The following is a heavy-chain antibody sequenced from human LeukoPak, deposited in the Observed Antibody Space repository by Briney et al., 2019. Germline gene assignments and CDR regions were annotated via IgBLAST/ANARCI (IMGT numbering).Heavy chain of an antibody. CDR1: GGSISSGGYY. V-gene: IGHV4-31*03. J-gene: IGHJ4*02. CDR2: IYYSGST. Sequence: PSETLFLTCTVSGGSISSGGYYWSWIRQHPGKGLEWIGYIYYSGSTYYNPSLKSRVTISVDTSKNQFSLKLSSVTAADTAVYYCARDETGYFDYWGQGTLVTVSS. CDR3: ARDETGYFDY.